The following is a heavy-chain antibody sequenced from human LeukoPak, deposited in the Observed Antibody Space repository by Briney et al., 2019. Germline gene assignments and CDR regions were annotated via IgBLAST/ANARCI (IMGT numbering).Heavy chain of an antibody. D-gene: IGHD4-17*01. CDR2: INPNSGGT. CDR3: AREVYGDSSFDY. Sequence: EAPVKVSCKASGYSFSDNYMHWVRQAPGQGLEWMGWINPNSGGTNYAQKFQGRVTMTRDASISTAYLELSRLRSDDTAVYYCAREVYGDSSFDYWGQGTLLTVSS. CDR1: GYSFSDNY. J-gene: IGHJ4*02. V-gene: IGHV1-2*02.